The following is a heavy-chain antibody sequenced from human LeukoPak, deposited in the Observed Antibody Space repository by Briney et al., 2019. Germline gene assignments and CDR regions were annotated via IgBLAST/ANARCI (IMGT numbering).Heavy chain of an antibody. Sequence: ASVKVSCKVSGYTLTELSMHWVRQAPGKGLEWMGGFDPEDGETIYAQKFQGRVTMTEDTSTDTAYMELSSLRSEDTAVYYCATGYSGRGLFDYWGQGTLVTVSS. D-gene: IGHD6-13*01. CDR1: GYTLTELS. J-gene: IGHJ4*02. V-gene: IGHV1-24*01. CDR3: ATGYSGRGLFDY. CDR2: FDPEDGET.